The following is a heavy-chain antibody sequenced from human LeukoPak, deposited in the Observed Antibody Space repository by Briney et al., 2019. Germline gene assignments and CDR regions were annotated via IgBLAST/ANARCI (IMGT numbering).Heavy chain of an antibody. Sequence: PGGSLRLSCAASRFTFDDYGMSWVRQAPGKGLEWVSGINWNGGSTGYADSVKGRFTISRDNAKNSLYLQMHSLRAEDTALYYCARMVRGVTLDYWGQGTLVTVSS. D-gene: IGHD3-10*01. V-gene: IGHV3-20*04. CDR3: ARMVRGVTLDY. CDR1: RFTFDDYG. CDR2: INWNGGST. J-gene: IGHJ4*02.